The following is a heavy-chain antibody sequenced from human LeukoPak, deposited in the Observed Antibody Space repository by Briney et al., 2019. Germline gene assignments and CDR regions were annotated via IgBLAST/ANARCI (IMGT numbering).Heavy chain of an antibody. J-gene: IGHJ5*02. Sequence: SETLSLTCTVSGGSISNYYWSWIRQTAGKGLEWIGLISTSGSPNDNPSLKSRVTMSVDTSKNQFSLKLSSVTAADTAVYYCARDLTTPPYNWFDPWGQGTLVTASS. CDR3: ARDLTTPPYNWFDP. D-gene: IGHD4/OR15-4a*01. CDR1: GGSISNYY. CDR2: ISTSGSP. V-gene: IGHV4-4*07.